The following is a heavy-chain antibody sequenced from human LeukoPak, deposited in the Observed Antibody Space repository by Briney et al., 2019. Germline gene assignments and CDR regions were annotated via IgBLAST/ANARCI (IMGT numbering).Heavy chain of an antibody. CDR3: ARDASSYHHGAFDI. CDR1: GGTFSSHA. CDR2: IIPIFGTT. J-gene: IGHJ3*02. V-gene: IGHV1-69*06. D-gene: IGHD6-6*01. Sequence: ASVKVSCKASGGTFSSHAISWMRQAPAQGLEWMGGIIPIFGTTNYAQKFQGRVTITADKSTSTAYMELSSLRSEDTAVYYCARDASSYHHGAFDIWGQGTMVTVSS.